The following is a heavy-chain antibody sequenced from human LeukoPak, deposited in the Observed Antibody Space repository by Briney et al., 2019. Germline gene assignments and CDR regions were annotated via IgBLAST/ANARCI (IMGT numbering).Heavy chain of an antibody. Sequence: SETLSLTCTVSGGSISSYYWSWIRQPPGKGLEWIGYIYYSESTNYNPSLKSRVTISVDTSKNQFSLKLSSVTAADTAVYYCARERRIAVAGTRWFDPWGQGTLVTVSS. CDR2: IYYSEST. V-gene: IGHV4-59*01. J-gene: IGHJ5*02. D-gene: IGHD6-19*01. CDR1: GGSISSYY. CDR3: ARERRIAVAGTRWFDP.